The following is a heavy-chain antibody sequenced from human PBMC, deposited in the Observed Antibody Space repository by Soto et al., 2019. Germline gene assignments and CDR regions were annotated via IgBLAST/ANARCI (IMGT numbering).Heavy chain of an antibody. CDR1: GGSLSTNP. D-gene: IGHD2-15*01. J-gene: IGHJ4*02. CDR3: ARRDSGGFFRFFDS. V-gene: IGHV1-69*06. CDR2: TGSGTGPG. Sequence: QVQLVQSGTEVKKPGSSVKVSCKTSGGSLSTNPISWVRQAPGQGLEWMGGTGSGTGPGNHAQKFQGRLTVTADKTTGTVYMELTNLSSEDTAVYYCARRDSGGFFRFFDSWGQGTLVTVSS.